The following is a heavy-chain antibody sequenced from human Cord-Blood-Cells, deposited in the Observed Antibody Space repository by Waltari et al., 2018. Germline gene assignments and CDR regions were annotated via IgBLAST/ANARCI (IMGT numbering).Heavy chain of an antibody. CDR1: GGSISSSSYY. V-gene: IGHV4-39*07. D-gene: IGHD1-26*01. J-gene: IGHJ2*01. CDR3: ARHGNWYFDL. CDR2: IYYSGST. Sequence: GLVKPSETLSLTYTVSGGSISSSSYYWGWIRQPPGKGLEWIGSIYYSGSTYYNPSLKSRVTISVDTSKNQFSLKLSSVTAADTAVYYCARHGNWYFDLWGRGTLVTVSS.